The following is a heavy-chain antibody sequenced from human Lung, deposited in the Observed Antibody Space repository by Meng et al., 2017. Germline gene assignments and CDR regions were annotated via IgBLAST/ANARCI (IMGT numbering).Heavy chain of an antibody. CDR3: TNDRLNH. D-gene: IGHD1-1*01. CDR1: GFTVTDHW. CDR2: INRDGTKP. V-gene: IGHV3-74*01. J-gene: IGHJ1*01. Sequence: VESWGCLVPRGVSLRLSCAPSGFTVTDHWRHWVLQGPGKGLVWVSRINRDGTKPTYADSVKGRFTISRDNAKNTLYLQMNNLRAEDTAFYYCTNDRLNHWGQGALVTVSS.